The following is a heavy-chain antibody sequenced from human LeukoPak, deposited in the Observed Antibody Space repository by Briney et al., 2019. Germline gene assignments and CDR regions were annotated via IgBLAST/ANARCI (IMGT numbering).Heavy chain of an antibody. Sequence: GGSLRLSCAASGFSFSSYAMSWVRQAPGKGLEWVANIKQDGSEKYYVDSVKGRFTISRDNAKNSLYLQMNSLRAEDTAVYYCARDLGGSYLDYWGQGTLVTVSS. CDR2: IKQDGSEK. J-gene: IGHJ4*02. CDR3: ARDLGGSYLDY. CDR1: GFSFSSYA. V-gene: IGHV3-7*01. D-gene: IGHD1-26*01.